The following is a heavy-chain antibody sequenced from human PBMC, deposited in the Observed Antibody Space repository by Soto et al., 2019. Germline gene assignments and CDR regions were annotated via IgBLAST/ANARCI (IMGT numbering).Heavy chain of an antibody. CDR1: GFTFSSYG. J-gene: IGHJ6*02. Sequence: QVQLVESGGGVVQPGRSLRLSCAASGFTFSSYGMHWVRQAPGKGLEWVAVISYDGSNKYYADSVKGRFTISRDNSKITLYLQMNSLRAEDTAVYYCAKGPGLYDYGMDVWGQGNTVTVSS. D-gene: IGHD2-8*01. CDR3: AKGPGLYDYGMDV. CDR2: ISYDGSNK. V-gene: IGHV3-30*18.